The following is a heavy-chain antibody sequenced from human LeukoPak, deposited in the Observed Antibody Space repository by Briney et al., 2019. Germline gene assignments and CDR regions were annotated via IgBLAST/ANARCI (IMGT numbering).Heavy chain of an antibody. CDR2: ISGSGGST. CDR1: GFTFSSYA. V-gene: IGHV3-23*01. Sequence: PGGSLRLSCAASGFTFSSYAMSWARQAPGKGLEWVSAISGSGGSTYYADSVKGRFTISRDNSKNTLYLQMNSLRAEDTAVYYCANLPDSSPNPRAPFGPWGQGTLVTVSS. J-gene: IGHJ5*02. CDR3: ANLPDSSPNPRAPFGP. D-gene: IGHD6-6*01.